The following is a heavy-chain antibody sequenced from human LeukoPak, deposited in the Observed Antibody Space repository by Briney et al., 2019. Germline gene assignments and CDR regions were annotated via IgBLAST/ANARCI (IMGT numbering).Heavy chain of an antibody. CDR3: AGGGSSWDYYFDY. J-gene: IGHJ4*02. Sequence: SETLSLTCTVSGDSTTSYYWSWIRQPPGKGLEWIGYIYYSGSTNHNPSLKSRVTISLDTSKNQLSLKLSSVTAADTAVYYCAGGGSSWDYYFDYWGQGTLVTVSS. D-gene: IGHD6-13*01. V-gene: IGHV4-59*01. CDR1: GDSTTSYY. CDR2: IYYSGST.